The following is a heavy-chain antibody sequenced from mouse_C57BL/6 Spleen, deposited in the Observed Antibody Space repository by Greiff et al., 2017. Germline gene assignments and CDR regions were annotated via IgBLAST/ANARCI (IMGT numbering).Heavy chain of an antibody. CDR1: GFSLTSYG. CDR3: ATSYSPWYFDV. Sequence: VKVVESGPGLVQPSQSLSITCTVSGFSLTSYGVHWVRQSPGKGLEWLGVIWRGGSTDYNAAFMSRLSITKDNSKSQVFFKMNSLQADDTAIYYCATSYSPWYFDVWGTGTTVTVSS. V-gene: IGHV2-5*01. D-gene: IGHD2-12*01. CDR2: IWRGGST. J-gene: IGHJ1*03.